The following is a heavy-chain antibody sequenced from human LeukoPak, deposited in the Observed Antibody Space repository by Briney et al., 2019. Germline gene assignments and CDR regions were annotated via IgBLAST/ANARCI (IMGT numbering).Heavy chain of an antibody. CDR1: GFTFSSYA. J-gene: IGHJ3*02. CDR2: ISYDGSNK. Sequence: GGSLRLSCAASGFTFSSYAMHWVRQAPGKGLEWVAVISYDGSNKYYADSVKGRFTISRDNSKNTLYLQMNSLRAEDTAVYYCARDPGEIAGDDAFDIWGQGTMVTVSS. V-gene: IGHV3-30*04. D-gene: IGHD6-13*01. CDR3: ARDPGEIAGDDAFDI.